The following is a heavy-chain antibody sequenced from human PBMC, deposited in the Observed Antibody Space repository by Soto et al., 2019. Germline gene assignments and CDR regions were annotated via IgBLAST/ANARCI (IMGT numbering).Heavy chain of an antibody. CDR3: ARGGYYDFWSGYYDAFDI. Sequence: QVQLQESGPGLVKPSETLSLTCTVSGGSISSYYWSWIRQPPGKGLEWIGYIYYSGSTNYNPSLKSRVTISVDTSKNQFSLKLSSVTAADTAVYYCARGGYYDFWSGYYDAFDIWGQGTMVTVSS. D-gene: IGHD3-3*01. J-gene: IGHJ3*02. CDR2: IYYSGST. V-gene: IGHV4-59*01. CDR1: GGSISSYY.